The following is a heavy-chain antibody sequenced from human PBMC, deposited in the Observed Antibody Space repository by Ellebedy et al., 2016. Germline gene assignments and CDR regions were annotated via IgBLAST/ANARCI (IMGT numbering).Heavy chain of an antibody. CDR2: INAGNGNT. Sequence: ASVKVSXKASGYTFTSYAMHWVRQAPGQRLEWMGWINAGNGNTKYSQKFQGRVTITRDTSASTAYMELSSLRSEDTAVYYCARDGVYYDFWSGFFNWFDPWGQGTLVTVSS. V-gene: IGHV1-3*01. CDR3: ARDGVYYDFWSGFFNWFDP. D-gene: IGHD3-3*01. J-gene: IGHJ5*02. CDR1: GYTFTSYA.